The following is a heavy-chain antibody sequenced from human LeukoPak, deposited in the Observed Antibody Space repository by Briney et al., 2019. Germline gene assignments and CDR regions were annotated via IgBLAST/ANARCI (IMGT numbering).Heavy chain of an antibody. Sequence: GASVKVSYKASGYTFTSYGISWVRQAPGQGLEWMGWISAYNGNTSYAQKLQGRVTMTTDTSTSTAYMELRSLRSDDTAVYYCARRTPVEYFQHWGQGTLVTVSS. D-gene: IGHD2-2*01. CDR2: ISAYNGNT. CDR3: ARRTPVEYFQH. J-gene: IGHJ1*01. V-gene: IGHV1-18*01. CDR1: GYTFTSYG.